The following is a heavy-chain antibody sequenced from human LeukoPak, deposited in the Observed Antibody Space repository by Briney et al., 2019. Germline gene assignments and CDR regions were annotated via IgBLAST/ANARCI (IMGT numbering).Heavy chain of an antibody. CDR3: ARLDDNSGYFH. D-gene: IGHD3-22*01. V-gene: IGHV4-34*01. CDR2: INHSGST. J-gene: IGHJ4*02. Sequence: SETLSLTCAVYGGSFSGYYWSWIRQPPGKGLEWIGEINHSGSTNYNPSLKSRVTISVDTSKNQFSLKLSSVAAADTAVYYCARLDDNSGYFHWGQGTLVTVSS. CDR1: GGSFSGYY.